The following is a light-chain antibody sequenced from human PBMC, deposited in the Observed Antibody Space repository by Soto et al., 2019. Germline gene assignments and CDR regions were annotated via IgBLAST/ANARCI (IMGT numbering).Light chain of an antibody. CDR1: SSNIGARFD. V-gene: IGLV1-40*01. CDR3: QSYDNSLSGWV. Sequence: QSVLTQPPSVSGAPGQRVTISCTGGSSNIGARFDVHWYQQLPGTAPKIIIYGNNNRPSGVPDRISGSRSGTSASLAINGLQAEDEADYYCQSYDNSLSGWVFGGGTKLTVL. CDR2: GNN. J-gene: IGLJ3*02.